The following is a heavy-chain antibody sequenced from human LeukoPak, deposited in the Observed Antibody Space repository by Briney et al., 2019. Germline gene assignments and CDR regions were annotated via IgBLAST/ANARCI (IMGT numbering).Heavy chain of an antibody. CDR3: ARGAEPPGGYFDL. V-gene: IGHV4-61*02. J-gene: IGHJ2*01. D-gene: IGHD1-14*01. CDR1: GGSISSGSYY. CDR2: IYTSGST. Sequence: PSETLSLTCTVSGGSISSGSYYWSWIRQPAGKGLEWIGRIYTSGSTNYNPSLKSRVTISVDTSKNQFSLKLSSVTAADTAVYYCARGAEPPGGYFDLWGRGTLVTVSS.